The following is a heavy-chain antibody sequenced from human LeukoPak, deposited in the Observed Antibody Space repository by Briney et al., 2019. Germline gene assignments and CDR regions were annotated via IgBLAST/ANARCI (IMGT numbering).Heavy chain of an antibody. Sequence: SVKVSCKASGGTFSSYAISWVRQAPGQGLEWMGGIIPIFGTANYAQKFQGRVTITADESTSTAYIELSSLRSEDTAVYYCAMDKEYYFDYWGQGTLVTVSS. D-gene: IGHD2-2*03. J-gene: IGHJ4*02. CDR3: AMDKEYYFDY. CDR2: IIPIFGTA. CDR1: GGTFSSYA. V-gene: IGHV1-69*13.